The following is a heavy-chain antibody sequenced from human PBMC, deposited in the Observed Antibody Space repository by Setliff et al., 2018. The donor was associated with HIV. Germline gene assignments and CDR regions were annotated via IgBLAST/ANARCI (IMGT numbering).Heavy chain of an antibody. CDR3: TTEDPGLRFGH. Sequence: PGGSLRLSCAASGFTFSNSWMTWVRQAPGKGLEWVGRIKTKTQRGTTDYAAPAKGRFIISRDDSNTTLYLQMNSLKTEDTAVYYCTTEDPGLRFGHWGQGTLVTVSS. J-gene: IGHJ5*02. CDR1: GFTFSNSW. D-gene: IGHD5-12*01. V-gene: IGHV3-15*01. CDR2: IKTKTQRGTT.